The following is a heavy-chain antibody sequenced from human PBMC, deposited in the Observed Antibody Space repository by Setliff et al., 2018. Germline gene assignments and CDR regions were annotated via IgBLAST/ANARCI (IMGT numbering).Heavy chain of an antibody. CDR1: GYAVTGYH. CDR2: INPNTGGT. D-gene: IGHD3-16*01. J-gene: IGHJ5*02. V-gene: IGHV1-2*02. Sequence: ASVKVSCKASGYAVTGYHIHWVRQAPGQGPEWMGWINPNTGGTNYAQKFQGRATMTRDTSITTAYMELSSLRSDDTAVYYCARVAIMGPPSWGQETLVTVS. CDR3: ARVAIMGPPS.